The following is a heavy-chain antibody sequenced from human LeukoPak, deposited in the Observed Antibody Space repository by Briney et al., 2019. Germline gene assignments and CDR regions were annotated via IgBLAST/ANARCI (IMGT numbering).Heavy chain of an antibody. J-gene: IGHJ4*02. CDR2: IYHSGST. Sequence: PSETLSLTCTVSGGSISSGGYYWSWIRQPPGKGLEWIGYIYHSGSTYYNPSLKSRVTISVDTSRNQFSLKLSSVTAADTAVYYCARTPAQLKPNTIFEDYWGQGTLVTVSS. D-gene: IGHD3-3*01. CDR3: ARTPAQLKPNTIFEDY. V-gene: IGHV4-30-2*01. CDR1: GGSISSGGYY.